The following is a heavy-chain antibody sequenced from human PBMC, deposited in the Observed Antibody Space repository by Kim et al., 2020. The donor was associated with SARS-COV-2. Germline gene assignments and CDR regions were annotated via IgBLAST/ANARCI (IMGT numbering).Heavy chain of an antibody. D-gene: IGHD3-10*01. CDR1: GGSISSGGYY. J-gene: IGHJ4*02. CDR2: IYYSGST. CDR3: ARDFYGSGSYFDY. Sequence: SETLSLTCTVSGGSISSGGYYWSWIRQHPGKGLEWIGYIYYSGSTYYNPSLKSRVTISVDTSKNQFSLKLSSVTAADTAVYYCARDFYGSGSYFDYWGQGTLVTVSS. V-gene: IGHV4-31*03.